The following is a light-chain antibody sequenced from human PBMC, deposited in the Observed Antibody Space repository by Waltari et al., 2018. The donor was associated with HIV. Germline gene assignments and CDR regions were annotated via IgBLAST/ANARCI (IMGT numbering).Light chain of an antibody. CDR3: QQYKNWPPIT. CDR2: GAS. CDR1: QSVSSH. V-gene: IGKV3-15*01. Sequence: EIVMTHSPATLSLSPGERPPLSCRASQSVSSHLAWYQQKPGQAPRLLIYGASIRASGISARFSGSGSGTDFTLTISSLQSEDFAVYYCQQYKNWPPITFGQGTRLEIK. J-gene: IGKJ5*01.